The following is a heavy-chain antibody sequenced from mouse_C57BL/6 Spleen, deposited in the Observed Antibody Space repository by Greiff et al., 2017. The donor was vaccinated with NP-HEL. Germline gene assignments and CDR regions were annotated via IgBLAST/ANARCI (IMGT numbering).Heavy chain of an antibody. CDR2: IDPETGGT. CDR3: TEGYPVAY. D-gene: IGHD2-2*01. J-gene: IGHJ3*01. CDR1: GYTFTDYE. Sequence: VQLQESGAELVRPGASVTLSCKASGYTFTDYEMHWVKQTPVHGLEWIGAIDPETGGTAYNQKFKGKAILTAEKSSSTAYMELRSLTSEDSAVYYCTEGYPVAYWGQGTLVTVSA. V-gene: IGHV1-15*01.